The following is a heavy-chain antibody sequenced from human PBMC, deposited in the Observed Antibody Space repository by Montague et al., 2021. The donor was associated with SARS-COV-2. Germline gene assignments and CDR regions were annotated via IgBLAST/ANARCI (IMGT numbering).Heavy chain of an antibody. D-gene: IGHD6-19*01. Sequence: SLRLSCAASGFTFSSYEMNWVRQAPGKGLEWISKIINSGSSTYYADSVKGRFTISRDNAKNSLYLQMNSLRAEDTAVYYCAKDLEQWLVGRDYFDYWGQGTLVTVSS. CDR1: GFTFSSYE. V-gene: IGHV3-48*03. J-gene: IGHJ4*02. CDR2: IINSGSST. CDR3: AKDLEQWLVGRDYFDY.